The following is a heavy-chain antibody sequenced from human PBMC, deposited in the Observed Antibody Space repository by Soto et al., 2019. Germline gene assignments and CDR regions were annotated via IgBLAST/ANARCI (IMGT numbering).Heavy chain of an antibody. CDR1: GGSISSGGYY. CDR2: IYYSGST. D-gene: IGHD2-2*01. J-gene: IGHJ4*02. V-gene: IGHV4-30-4*01. Sequence: SETLSLTCTVSGGSISSGGYYWSWIRQPPGKGLEWIGYIYYSGSTYYNPSLKSRVTISVDTSKNQFSLKLSSVTAADTAVYYCARDCSSTSCYGSFDYWGQGTLVTVSS. CDR3: ARDCSSTSCYGSFDY.